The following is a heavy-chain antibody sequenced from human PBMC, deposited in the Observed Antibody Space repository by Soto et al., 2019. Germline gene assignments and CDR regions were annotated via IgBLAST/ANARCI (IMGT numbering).Heavy chain of an antibody. D-gene: IGHD4-17*01. V-gene: IGHV3-49*04. J-gene: IGHJ6*02. CDR1: GFTFGDYA. CDR2: IRSKAYGGTT. CDR3: TSLDYGDDEGFGMDV. Sequence: PGGSLRLSCTASGFTFGDYAMSWVRQAPGKGLEWVGFIRSKAYGGTTEYAASVKGRFTISRDDSKSIAYLQMNSLKTEDTAVYYCTSLDYGDDEGFGMDVWGQGTTVTVSS.